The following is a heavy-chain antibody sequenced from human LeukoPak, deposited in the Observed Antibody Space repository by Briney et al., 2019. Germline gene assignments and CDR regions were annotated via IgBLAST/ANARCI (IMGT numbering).Heavy chain of an antibody. D-gene: IGHD6-19*01. V-gene: IGHV1-2*04. CDR2: INPNSGGT. Sequence: GASVKVSCKASGYTFTGYYMHWVRQAPGQGLEWMGWINPNSGGTNYAQKFQGWVTMTRDTSISTAYMELGRLRSDDTAVYYCARFFAASSESSGAAFDYWGQGTLVTVSS. CDR1: GYTFTGYY. CDR3: ARFFAASSESSGAAFDY. J-gene: IGHJ4*02.